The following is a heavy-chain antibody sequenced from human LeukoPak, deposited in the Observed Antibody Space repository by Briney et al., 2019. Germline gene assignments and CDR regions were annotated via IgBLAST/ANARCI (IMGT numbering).Heavy chain of an antibody. Sequence: GGSLRLSCAASGFTFSSYWTSWVSQAPGKGREWVANIKQEGSEKYYVESVKGRFPISRDNAKNSLYLQMNSLRAEDTAVYYCARRGYSSGWHVGNYYCDYWGQGTLVTVSS. CDR3: ARRGYSSGWHVGNYYCDY. CDR2: IKQEGSEK. CDR1: GFTFSSYW. J-gene: IGHJ4*02. V-gene: IGHV3-7*01. D-gene: IGHD6-19*01.